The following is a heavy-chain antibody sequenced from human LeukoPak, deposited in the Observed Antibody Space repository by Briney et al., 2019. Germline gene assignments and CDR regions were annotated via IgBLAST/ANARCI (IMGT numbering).Heavy chain of an antibody. D-gene: IGHD3-22*01. CDR3: AREWVGYYHDSSGYNPLDY. J-gene: IGHJ4*02. Sequence: GGSLRLSCAASGFTFSSYSMNWVRQAPGKGLEWVSSISSSSSYIYYADSVKGRFTISRDNAKNSLYLQMNSLRAEDTAVYYCAREWVGYYHDSSGYNPLDYWGQGTLVTVSS. V-gene: IGHV3-21*01. CDR1: GFTFSSYS. CDR2: ISSSSSYI.